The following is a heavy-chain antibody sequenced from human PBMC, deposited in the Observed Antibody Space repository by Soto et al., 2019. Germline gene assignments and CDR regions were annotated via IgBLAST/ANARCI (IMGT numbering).Heavy chain of an antibody. J-gene: IGHJ5*02. V-gene: IGHV4-59*08. CDR3: SRKTAGLAGFDP. CDR2: IYYSGST. D-gene: IGHD3-9*01. CDR1: GGSISSYY. Sequence: PSETLSLTCTVSGGSISSYYWSWIRQPPGKGLEWIGYIYYSGSTYYNPSLKSRVTISVDTSKNQFSLKLSSVTAADTAVYYCSRKTAGLAGFDPRGQGTLVTVSS.